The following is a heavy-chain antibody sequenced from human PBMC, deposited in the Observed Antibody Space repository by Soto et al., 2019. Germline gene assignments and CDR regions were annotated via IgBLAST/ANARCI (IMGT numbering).Heavy chain of an antibody. D-gene: IGHD6-19*01. J-gene: IGHJ4*02. Sequence: SLRLSCAASGFTFSSYGMHWVRQAPGKGLEWVAVIWYDGSNKYYADSVKGRFTISRDNSKNTLYLQMNSLRAEDTAVYYCARDSGWPIMYYIDYWGQGILVTVSS. V-gene: IGHV3-33*01. CDR2: IWYDGSNK. CDR3: ARDSGWPIMYYIDY. CDR1: GFTFSSYG.